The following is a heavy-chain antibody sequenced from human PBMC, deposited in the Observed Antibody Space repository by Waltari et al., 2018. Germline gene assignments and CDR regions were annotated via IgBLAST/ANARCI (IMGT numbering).Heavy chain of an antibody. J-gene: IGHJ4*02. Sequence: QVQLQESGPGLVKPSETLSLTCTVSGGSISSYYWSWIRQPPGKGLEWIGYIYYSGSTNYNPSLKSRVTITRNTSISTAYMELSSLRSEDTAVYYCARGDPELGIDYWGQGTLVTVSS. D-gene: IGHD7-27*01. CDR2: IYYSGST. CDR1: GGSISSYY. V-gene: IGHV4-59*01. CDR3: ARGDPELGIDY.